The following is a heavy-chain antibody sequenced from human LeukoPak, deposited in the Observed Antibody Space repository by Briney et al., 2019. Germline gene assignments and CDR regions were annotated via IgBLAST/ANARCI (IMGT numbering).Heavy chain of an antibody. CDR2: ISSSGSTI. Sequence: PGGSLRLSCAASGFTFSSYEMNWVRQAPGKGLEWVSYISSSGSTIYYADSVKGRFTISRSNAKNSLYLQMNSLRAEETAVYYCARSFEWPPFDYWGKGALVTVSS. J-gene: IGHJ4*02. CDR3: ARSFEWPPFDY. V-gene: IGHV3-48*03. D-gene: IGHD3-9*01. CDR1: GFTFSSYE.